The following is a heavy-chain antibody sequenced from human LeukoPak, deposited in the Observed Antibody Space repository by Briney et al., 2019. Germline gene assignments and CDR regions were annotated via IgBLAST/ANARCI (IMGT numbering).Heavy chain of an antibody. D-gene: IGHD3-22*01. CDR2: IIPILGIA. J-gene: IGHJ6*02. Sequence: GASVKVSCKASGGTFSSYAISWVRQAPGQGLEWMGRIIPILGIANYAQKFQGRVTITADKSTSTAYMELSSLRSEDTAVYYCARNYDSSGYYYGDYYGMDVWGQGTTVTVSS. V-gene: IGHV1-69*04. CDR3: ARNYDSSGYYYGDYYGMDV. CDR1: GGTFSSYA.